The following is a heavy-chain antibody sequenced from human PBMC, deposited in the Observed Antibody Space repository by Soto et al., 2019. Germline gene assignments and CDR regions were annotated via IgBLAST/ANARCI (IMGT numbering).Heavy chain of an antibody. D-gene: IGHD3-22*01. Sequence: SETLSLTCTVSGGSISSGDYYWSWIRQPPGKGLEWIGCIYHSGSTYYNPSLKSRVTISVDTSKNQFSLKLTSVTAADAALYYCARDFFDSSDYTTNWFDPWGQGTLVTVSS. V-gene: IGHV4-39*01. CDR3: ARDFFDSSDYTTNWFDP. CDR2: IYHSGST. J-gene: IGHJ5*02. CDR1: GGSISSGDYY.